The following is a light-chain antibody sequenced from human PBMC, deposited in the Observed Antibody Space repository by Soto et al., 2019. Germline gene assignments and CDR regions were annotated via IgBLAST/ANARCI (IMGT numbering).Light chain of an antibody. CDR2: YDS. CDR3: QVWDIMTDNYV. CDR1: NIGNKR. Sequence: SYELTQPPSVSVAPEKTATITCGGNNIGNKRVHWYRQKPGQAPVLVISYDSDRPSGIPERFSGSNSGNTATLTISRVEDGDAADYYCQVWDIMTDNYVFGPGTKLTVL. J-gene: IGLJ1*01. V-gene: IGLV3-21*04.